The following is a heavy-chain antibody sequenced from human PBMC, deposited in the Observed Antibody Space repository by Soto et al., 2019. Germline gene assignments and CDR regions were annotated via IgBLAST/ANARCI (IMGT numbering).Heavy chain of an antibody. D-gene: IGHD3-16*01. CDR3: ARAPLMGKLAPTWFDP. CDR1: GGSISSSSYY. Sequence: SETLSLTCTVSGGSISSSSYYWGWIRQPPGKGLEWIGSIYYSGSTYYNPSLKSRVTISVDTSKNQFSLKLSSVTAADTAVYYCARAPLMGKLAPTWFDPWGQGTLVTVS. CDR2: IYYSGST. J-gene: IGHJ5*02. V-gene: IGHV4-39*07.